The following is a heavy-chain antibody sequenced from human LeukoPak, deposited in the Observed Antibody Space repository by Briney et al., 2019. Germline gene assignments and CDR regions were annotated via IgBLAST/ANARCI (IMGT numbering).Heavy chain of an antibody. CDR3: ARDLYYDSSGYYSPLGY. Sequence: ASEKVSSKASGYTFTSYDINCVRHATRHEHEWMGWMYPNNGNTGYAQKFQGRVTMTRDMSTSTVYMELSSLRCEDTAVYYCARDLYYDSSGYYSPLGYWGQGTVVTV. J-gene: IGHJ4*02. CDR2: MYPNNGNT. D-gene: IGHD3-22*01. CDR1: GYTFTSYD. V-gene: IGHV1-8*01.